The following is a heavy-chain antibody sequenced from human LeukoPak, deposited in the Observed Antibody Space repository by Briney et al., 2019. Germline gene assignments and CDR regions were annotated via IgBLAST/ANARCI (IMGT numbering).Heavy chain of an antibody. CDR2: IYYRGST. CDR1: GGSISSSSYY. Sequence: SETLSPACTVSGGSISSSSYYWAWIRQAPGKGLDWVGSIYYRGSTYYKSSLKSRVIMSVDTSNNRLSLKLTSVTAADTGVYYCARISSVWIKDYYYYMDVWGTGTTVTVSS. V-gene: IGHV4-39*07. CDR3: ARISSVWIKDYYYYMDV. J-gene: IGHJ6*03. D-gene: IGHD5-12*01.